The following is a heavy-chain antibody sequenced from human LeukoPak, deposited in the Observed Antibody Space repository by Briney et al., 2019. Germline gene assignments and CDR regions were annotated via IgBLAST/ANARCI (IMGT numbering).Heavy chain of an antibody. CDR2: INHSGST. V-gene: IGHV4-34*01. CDR1: GGSFSGYY. Sequence: PSETLSLTCAVYGGSFSGYYWSWIRQPPGKGLEWIGEINHSGSTNYNPSLKSRVTISVDTSKNQFSLKQSSVTAADTAVYYCARGGGAFDYWGQGTLVTVSS. CDR3: ARGGGAFDY. J-gene: IGHJ4*02. D-gene: IGHD2-21*01.